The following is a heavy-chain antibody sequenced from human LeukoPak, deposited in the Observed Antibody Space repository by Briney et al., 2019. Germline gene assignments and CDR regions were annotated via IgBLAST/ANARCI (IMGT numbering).Heavy chain of an antibody. Sequence: GGSLRLSCADSGFTVSSNYMSWVRQAPGKGLEWVSAISGSGGSTYYADSVKGRFTISRDNSKNTLYLQMNSLRAEDTAVYYCAKAKHYDILTGYYISDYWGQGTLVTVSS. V-gene: IGHV3-23*01. CDR3: AKAKHYDILTGYYISDY. CDR2: ISGSGGST. CDR1: GFTVSSNY. J-gene: IGHJ4*02. D-gene: IGHD3-9*01.